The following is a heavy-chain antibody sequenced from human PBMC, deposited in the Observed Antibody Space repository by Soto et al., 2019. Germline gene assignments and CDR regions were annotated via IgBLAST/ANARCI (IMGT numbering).Heavy chain of an antibody. D-gene: IGHD2-15*01. CDR3: TKDQCSGGNCFSAFDN. Sequence: GGSLRLSCAASGFTFNDYAMTWVRQAPGKGLEWVSTISGGGNRTYYSDSVRGRFTISRDNYKSTLYLQLNSLRADDTAIYYCTKDQCSGGNCFSAFDNWGPGTVVTVSS. V-gene: IGHV3-23*01. CDR1: GFTFNDYA. CDR2: ISGGGNRT. J-gene: IGHJ4*02.